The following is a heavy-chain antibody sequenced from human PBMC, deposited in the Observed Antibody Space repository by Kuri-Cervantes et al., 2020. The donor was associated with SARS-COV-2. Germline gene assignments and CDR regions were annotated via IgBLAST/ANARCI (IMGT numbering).Heavy chain of an antibody. CDR3: ARDPTGLQYYFDY. V-gene: IGHV4-39*02. Sequence: SETLSLTCTVSGGSTSSQSYYWGWIRQPPGEGLEWIGSVYYSGTTYYNPSLKSRVTISPDTSKNQLSLNLNSVTAADTAVYYCARDPTGLQYYFDYWGQGTLVTVSS. CDR2: VYYSGTT. CDR1: GGSTSSQSYY. D-gene: IGHD4-11*01. J-gene: IGHJ4*02.